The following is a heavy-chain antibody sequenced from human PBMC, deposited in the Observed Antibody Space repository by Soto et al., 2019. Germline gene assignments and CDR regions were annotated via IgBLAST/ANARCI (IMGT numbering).Heavy chain of an antibody. D-gene: IGHD1-26*01. V-gene: IGHV1-2*06. CDR2: INPNSGGT. Sequence: GASVKVSCKASGYIFTDYYMHWVRQAPGQELGWMGRINPNSGGTNYAQKFQGRVTMTTDTSISTAYMELSSLRSEDTAVYYCAREKFVGATLFDYWGQGTLVTVSP. CDR1: GYIFTDYY. CDR3: AREKFVGATLFDY. J-gene: IGHJ4*02.